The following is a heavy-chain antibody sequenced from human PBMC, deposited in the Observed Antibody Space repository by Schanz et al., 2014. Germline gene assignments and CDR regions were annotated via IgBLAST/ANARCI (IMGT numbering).Heavy chain of an antibody. CDR2: LSEGGGGT. D-gene: IGHD4-4*01. CDR1: GFTLSNYA. J-gene: IGHJ5*02. CDR3: AKTADGPVTRFDP. Sequence: EMQLLESGGGLAQPGGSLRLSCAASGFTLSNYAMSWVRQAPGKGLEWVSALSEGGGGTHYADSVRGRFTISSDSSKNTLYLQRAGLQADDTGVYDGAKTADGPVTRFDPWGQGTLVTVSS. V-gene: IGHV3-23*01.